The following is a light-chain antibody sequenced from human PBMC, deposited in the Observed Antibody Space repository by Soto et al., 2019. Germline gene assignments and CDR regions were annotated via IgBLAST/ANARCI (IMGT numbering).Light chain of an antibody. CDR3: KSYTSASTYV. Sequence: QSALTQPASVSGSPGQSITISCTGTGSDIGTYNYVSWYQHHPGKAPKFIIYDVTNRPSGVSDRFSGSKSGNTASLTSSGLQDEDEADYFCKSYTSASTYVFGTGTKLTVL. CDR1: GSDIGTYNY. J-gene: IGLJ1*01. CDR2: DVT. V-gene: IGLV2-14*03.